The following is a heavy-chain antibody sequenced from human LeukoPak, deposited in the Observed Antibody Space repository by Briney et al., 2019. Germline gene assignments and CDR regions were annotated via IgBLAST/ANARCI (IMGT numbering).Heavy chain of an antibody. Sequence: PSETLSLTCTVSGGSISSYYWSWIRQPPGKGPEWIGYIYYSGSTNYNPSLKSRVTISVDTSKNQFSLKLSSVTAADTAVYYCARTTGFDAFDIWGQGTMVTVSS. J-gene: IGHJ3*02. V-gene: IGHV4-59*01. D-gene: IGHD4-17*01. CDR1: GGSISSYY. CDR3: ARTTGFDAFDI. CDR2: IYYSGST.